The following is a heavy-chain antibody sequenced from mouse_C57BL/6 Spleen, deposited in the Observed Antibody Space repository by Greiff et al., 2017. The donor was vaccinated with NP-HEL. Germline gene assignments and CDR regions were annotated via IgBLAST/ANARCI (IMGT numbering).Heavy chain of an antibody. CDR2: IHPSDSDT. CDR3: AIRGPYYYGSSPVDY. J-gene: IGHJ2*01. Sequence: QVQLKQPGAELVKPGASVKVSCKASGYTFTSYWMHWVKQRPGQGLEWIGRIHPSDSDTNYIQKFKGKATLTVDKSSSTTYMQLSSLTSEDSAVYCCAIRGPYYYGSSPVDYWGQGTTLTVSS. V-gene: IGHV1-74*01. D-gene: IGHD1-1*01. CDR1: GYTFTSYW.